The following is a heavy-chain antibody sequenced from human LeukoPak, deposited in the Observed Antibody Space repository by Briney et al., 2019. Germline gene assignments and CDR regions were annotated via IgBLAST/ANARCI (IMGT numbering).Heavy chain of an antibody. V-gene: IGHV4-4*07. J-gene: IGHJ4*02. CDR1: GGSISSFY. CDR2: LYTSGST. Sequence: PSETLSLTCTVSGGSISSFYWSWIRQPAGKGLEWIGRLYTSGSTNYNPPLNSRVTMSVDTSKNQFSLKLSSVTAADTAVYYCASGNDYGDYYWGQGTLVTVSS. CDR3: ASGNDYGDYY. D-gene: IGHD4-17*01.